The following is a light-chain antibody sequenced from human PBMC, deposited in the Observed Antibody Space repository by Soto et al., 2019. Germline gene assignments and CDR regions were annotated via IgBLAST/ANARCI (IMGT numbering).Light chain of an antibody. CDR3: QTWGTGIRVV. CDR1: SGHSTYA. V-gene: IGLV4-69*01. CDR2: LNSDGSH. Sequence: QPVLTQSPSASASLGASVKLTCTVSSGHSTYAIAWHQQQPEKGPRYLMKLNSDGSHSKGDGIPDRFSGPSSGTERYLTISSLQSEDEADYYCQTWGTGIRVVFGGGTKLTVL. J-gene: IGLJ2*01.